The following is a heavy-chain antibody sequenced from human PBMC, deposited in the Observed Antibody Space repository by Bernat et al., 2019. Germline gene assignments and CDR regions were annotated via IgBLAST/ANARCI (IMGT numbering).Heavy chain of an antibody. CDR1: GFTFSSYG. D-gene: IGHD6-19*01. V-gene: IGHV3-30*18. CDR2: ISYDGSNK. Sequence: QVQLVESGGGVVQPGRSLRLSCAASGFTFSSYGMHWVRQAPGKGLEWVAVISYDGSNKYYANSVKGRFTIARDNSKTTLYLQMNSLRAEDTAVYYCAKEGLVRGEFDYWGQGTLVTVSS. CDR3: AKEGLVRGEFDY. J-gene: IGHJ4*02.